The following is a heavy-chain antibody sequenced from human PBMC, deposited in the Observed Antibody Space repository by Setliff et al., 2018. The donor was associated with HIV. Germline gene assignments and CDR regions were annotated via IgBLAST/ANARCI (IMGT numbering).Heavy chain of an antibody. D-gene: IGHD2-15*01. Sequence: SSETLSLTCYVTDDPISSYYWSWVRQPAGKGLEWIGRLYVSGDTNYNPSLKSQVTMSLDTSKKHFSLKLKSVTAADTAVYYCALTGHRLLRGYMDVWGKGTTVTVSS. J-gene: IGHJ6*03. CDR1: DDPISSYY. CDR3: ALTGHRLLRGYMDV. CDR2: LYVSGDT. V-gene: IGHV4-4*07.